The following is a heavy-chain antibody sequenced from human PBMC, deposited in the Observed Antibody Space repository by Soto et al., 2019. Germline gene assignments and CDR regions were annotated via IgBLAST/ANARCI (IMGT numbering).Heavy chain of an antibody. J-gene: IGHJ3*02. CDR2: MNPNSGNT. D-gene: IGHD3-10*01. CDR1: GYTFNSYD. Sequence: ASVKVSCKASGYTFNSYDINWVRQATGQGLEWMGWMNPNSGNTGYAQKFQGRVTMTRNTSISTAYMELSSLRSEDTAVYYCARGQFGEYAFDIWGQGTMVTVSS. CDR3: ARGQFGEYAFDI. V-gene: IGHV1-8*01.